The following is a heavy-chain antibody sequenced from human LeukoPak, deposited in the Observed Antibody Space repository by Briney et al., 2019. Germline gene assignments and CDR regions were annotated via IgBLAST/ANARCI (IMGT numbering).Heavy chain of an antibody. CDR1: GYTFTGYY. Sequence: ASVKVSCKASGYTFTGYYMHWVRQAPGQGLEWMGWINPNSGGTNYAQKFQGRVTMTRDTSISTAYMELSRLRSDDTAVYYCASSSYDILTGYPDRGYMDVWGKGTTVTVSS. CDR2: INPNSGGT. V-gene: IGHV1-2*02. J-gene: IGHJ6*03. D-gene: IGHD3-9*01. CDR3: ASSSYDILTGYPDRGYMDV.